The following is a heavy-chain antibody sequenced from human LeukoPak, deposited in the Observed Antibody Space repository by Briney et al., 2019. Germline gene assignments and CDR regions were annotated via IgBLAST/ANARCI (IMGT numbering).Heavy chain of an antibody. CDR3: AKDLNRRWFGTNSDAFDI. V-gene: IGHV3-23*01. D-gene: IGHD3-10*01. Sequence: PGGYLRLSCAASGFTFSSYAMSWVRQAPGKGLEWVSAISGSGGSTYYADSVKGRFTISRDNSKNTLYLQMNSLRAEDTAVYYCAKDLNRRWFGTNSDAFDIWGQGTMVTVSS. CDR1: GFTFSSYA. J-gene: IGHJ3*02. CDR2: ISGSGGST.